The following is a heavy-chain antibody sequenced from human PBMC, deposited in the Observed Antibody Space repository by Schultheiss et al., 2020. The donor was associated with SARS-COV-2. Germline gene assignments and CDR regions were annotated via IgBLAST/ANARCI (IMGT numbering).Heavy chain of an antibody. CDR1: GGSISSGGYS. CDR3: AREGIAAAYGMDV. D-gene: IGHD6-13*01. J-gene: IGHJ6*02. V-gene: IGHV4-30-4*07. CDR2: IHYSGST. Sequence: SETLSLTCTVSGGSISSGGYSWSWIRQPPGKGLEWIGCIHYSGSTNDNPSLKSRVTISVDTSKNQFSLKLTSVAAADTAVYYCAREGIAAAYGMDVWGQGTTVTVSS.